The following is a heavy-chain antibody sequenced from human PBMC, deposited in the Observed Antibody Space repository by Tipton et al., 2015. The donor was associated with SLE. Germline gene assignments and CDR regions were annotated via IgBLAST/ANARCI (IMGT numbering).Heavy chain of an antibody. V-gene: IGHV3-11*01. CDR1: GFTFNNYA. J-gene: IGHJ4*02. Sequence: SLRLSCTASGFTFNNYAMNWIRQAPGKGLEWVSYITSRDRTVWNADFVEGRFTISRDNFKNSLSLQMNSLRAEDTAVYYCARVWMYTNYDFDSWGQGTLVTVSS. CDR3: ARVWMYTNYDFDS. D-gene: IGHD4/OR15-4a*01. CDR2: ITSRDRTV.